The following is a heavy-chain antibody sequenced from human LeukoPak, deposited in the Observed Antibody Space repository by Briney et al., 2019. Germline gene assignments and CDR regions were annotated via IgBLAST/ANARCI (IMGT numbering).Heavy chain of an antibody. CDR3: ARKGYSSSWKNWFDP. V-gene: IGHV1-18*01. Sequence: ISAYNGNTNYAQKLQGRVTMTTDTSTSTAYMELRSLRSDDTAVYYCARKGYSSSWKNWFDPWGQGTLVTVSS. D-gene: IGHD6-13*01. J-gene: IGHJ5*02. CDR2: ISAYNGNT.